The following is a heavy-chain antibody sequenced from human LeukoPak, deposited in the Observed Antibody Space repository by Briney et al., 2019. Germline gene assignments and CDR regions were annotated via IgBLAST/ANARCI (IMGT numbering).Heavy chain of an antibody. CDR2: INHSGST. D-gene: IGHD2-2*01. CDR1: GGSFSGYY. V-gene: IGHV4-34*01. J-gene: IGHJ4*02. Sequence: SETLSLTCAVYGGSFSGYYWGWIRQPPGKGLEWIGEINHSGSTNYNPSLKSRVTISVDTSKNQFSLKLSSVTAADTAVYYCARVVPAARCEDYWGQGTLVTVSS. CDR3: ARVVPAARCEDY.